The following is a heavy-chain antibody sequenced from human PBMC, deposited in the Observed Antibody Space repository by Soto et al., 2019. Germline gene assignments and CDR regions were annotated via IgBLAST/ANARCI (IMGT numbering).Heavy chain of an antibody. CDR2: ISWNSVRI. Sequence: GGSLRLSCAASGFIFDDYAMHWVRQAPGKGLEWVSGISWNSVRIVYADSVKGRFTISRDNAKNSLYLQMNSLRAEDTAVYYCAKDYFSDYWGQGTLVTVSS. J-gene: IGHJ4*02. CDR1: GFIFDDYA. V-gene: IGHV3-9*01. CDR3: AKDYFSDY. D-gene: IGHD3-9*01.